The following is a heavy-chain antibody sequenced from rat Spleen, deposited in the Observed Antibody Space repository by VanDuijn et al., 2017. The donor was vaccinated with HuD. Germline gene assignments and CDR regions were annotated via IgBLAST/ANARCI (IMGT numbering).Heavy chain of an antibody. CDR1: GFTFSNSG. CDR3: TTDLGYGGYSDY. J-gene: IGHJ2*01. CDR2: ISYDGGST. V-gene: IGHV5-20*01. Sequence: EVQLVESGGGLVQPGRSMKLSCAATGFTFSNSGMAWVRQAPKKGLEWVAYISYDGGSTYYRDPVKGRFTISRDNAKSTLYLQMDSLRSEDTATYYCTTDLGYGGYSDYWGQGVMVTVSS. D-gene: IGHD1-11*01.